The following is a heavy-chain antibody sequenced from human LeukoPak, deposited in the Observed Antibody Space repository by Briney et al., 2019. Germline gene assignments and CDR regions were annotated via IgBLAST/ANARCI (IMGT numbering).Heavy chain of an antibody. D-gene: IGHD3-22*01. Sequence: GGSLRLSCAASGFTFSSYAMSWVRKAPGKGLEWVSAISGSGGSTYYADSVKGRFTISRDNSKNTLYLQMNSLRAEDTAVYYCARWLLLSRYFDYWGRGTLVTVSS. CDR3: ARWLLLSRYFDY. J-gene: IGHJ4*02. CDR1: GFTFSSYA. CDR2: ISGSGGST. V-gene: IGHV3-23*01.